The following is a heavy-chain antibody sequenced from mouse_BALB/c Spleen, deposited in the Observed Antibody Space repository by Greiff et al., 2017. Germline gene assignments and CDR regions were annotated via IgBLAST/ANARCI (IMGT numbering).Heavy chain of an antibody. CDR1: GFTFSSFG. J-gene: IGHJ4*01. CDR3: ARSVHVYYAMDY. CDR2: ISSGSSTI. V-gene: IGHV5-17*02. Sequence: EVHLVEPGGGLVQPGGSRKLSCAASGFTFSSFGMHWVRQAPEKELEWVAYISSGSSTIYYADTVKGRFTISRDNPKNTLFLQMTSLRSEDTAMYCCARSVHVYYAMDYWGQGTSVTVSS.